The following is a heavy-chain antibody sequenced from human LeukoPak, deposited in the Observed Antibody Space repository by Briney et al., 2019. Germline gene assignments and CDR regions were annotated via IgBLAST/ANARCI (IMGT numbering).Heavy chain of an antibody. CDR1: GFTFSDHY. J-gene: IGHJ4*02. Sequence: GGSLRLSCAASGFTFSDHYMTWIRQAPGKGLEWVSYIGSSGTTIYYADSVKGRFTISRDNANNSLYLEMSSLRADASAVYYCAKDSERITIFGVVIGGFDYWGQGTLVTVSS. V-gene: IGHV3-11*04. CDR2: IGSSGTTI. CDR3: AKDSERITIFGVVIGGFDY. D-gene: IGHD3-3*01.